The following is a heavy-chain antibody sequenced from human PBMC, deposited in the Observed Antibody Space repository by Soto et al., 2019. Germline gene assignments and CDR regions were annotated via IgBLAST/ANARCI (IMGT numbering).Heavy chain of an antibody. CDR1: GFTFSSYG. V-gene: IGHV3-33*01. D-gene: IGHD6-19*01. Sequence: QVQLVESGGGVVQPGRSLRLSCAASGFTFSSYGMHWVRQAPGKGLEWVTVIWYDGSNKYYADSVKGRFTISRDNSKNTLYLQMNSLRAEDTAVYYCARDASSGWPNNWFDPWGQGTLVTVSS. CDR2: IWYDGSNK. CDR3: ARDASSGWPNNWFDP. J-gene: IGHJ5*02.